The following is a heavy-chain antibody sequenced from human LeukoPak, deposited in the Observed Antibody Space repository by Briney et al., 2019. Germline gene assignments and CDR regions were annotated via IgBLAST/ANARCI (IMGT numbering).Heavy chain of an antibody. D-gene: IGHD3-16*02. V-gene: IGHV3-15*01. J-gene: IGHJ4*02. Sequence: GGSLSLYSAASGFTFSNVWMSWVPQAPGQGLEWVGRIKSKIDGGTTDYAAPVKGRFTISRDDSKNTLYLQMNSLKTEDTAVYYCTTRDMYYDYVWGSYRWNFDYWGQGTLVTVSS. CDR1: GFTFSNVW. CDR2: IKSKIDGGTT. CDR3: TTRDMYYDYVWGSYRWNFDY.